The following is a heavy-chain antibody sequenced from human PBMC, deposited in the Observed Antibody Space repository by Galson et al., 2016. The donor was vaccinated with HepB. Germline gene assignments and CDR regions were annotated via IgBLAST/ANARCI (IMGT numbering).Heavy chain of an antibody. J-gene: IGHJ4*02. CDR2: IWSDGSNE. CDR1: GFTFSSHD. D-gene: IGHD2-15*01. Sequence: SLRLSCAASGFTFSSHDMHWVRQAPGKGLEWVAFIWSDGSNEKYADSVKGRFTISRDNSKNTLYLQMNSLRADDTAVYYCATSPYCGGGSCYPGGYWGQGTLVTVSS. V-gene: IGHV3-33*01. CDR3: ATSPYCGGGSCYPGGY.